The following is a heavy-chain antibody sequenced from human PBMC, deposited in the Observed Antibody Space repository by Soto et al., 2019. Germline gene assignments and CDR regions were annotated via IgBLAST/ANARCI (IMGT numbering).Heavy chain of an antibody. CDR3: AKTDDYYDSSGYSRTAIDY. V-gene: IGHV3-30*18. CDR2: ISYDGSNK. D-gene: IGHD3-22*01. CDR1: GFTFSSYG. Sequence: PGGSLRLSCTASGFTFSSYGMHWVRQAPGKGLEWVAVISYDGSNKYYADSVKGRFTISRDNSKNTLYLQMNSLRAEDTAVYYCAKTDDYYDSSGYSRTAIDYWGQGTLVTVSS. J-gene: IGHJ4*02.